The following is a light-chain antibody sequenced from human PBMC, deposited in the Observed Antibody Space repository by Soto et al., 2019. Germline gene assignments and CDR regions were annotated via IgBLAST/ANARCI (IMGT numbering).Light chain of an antibody. V-gene: IGKV3-15*01. CDR1: QSVSSN. J-gene: IGKJ1*01. CDR3: QQYNSWPPWT. CDR2: RAS. Sequence: EIVMTQSPATLSVSPGERATLSCRASQSVSSNLAWYQQRPGQAPRLLIYRASTRATGIPARFSGSGSGTEFTLTISSLQSEDFAVYYCQQYNSWPPWTFGQGTKVEIK.